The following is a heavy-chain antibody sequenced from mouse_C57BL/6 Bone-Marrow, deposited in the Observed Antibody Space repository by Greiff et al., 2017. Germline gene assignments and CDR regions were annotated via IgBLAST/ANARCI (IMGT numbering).Heavy chain of an antibody. Sequence: QVPLQQSGAELVKPGASVKMSCKASGYTFTPYPIEWMKPNHGTSLEWIGNFHPYNDDTKYNEKFKGKATLTVEKSSSTVYLELSRLTSDDSAVYYGARRGYGSSPWFAYWGQGTLVTVSA. D-gene: IGHD1-1*01. J-gene: IGHJ3*01. CDR3: ARRGYGSSPWFAY. CDR2: FHPYNDDT. V-gene: IGHV1-47*01. CDR1: GYTFTPYP.